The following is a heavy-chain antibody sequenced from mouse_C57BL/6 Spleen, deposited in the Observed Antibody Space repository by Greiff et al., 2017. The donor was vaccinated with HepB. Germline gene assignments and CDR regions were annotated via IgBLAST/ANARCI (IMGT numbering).Heavy chain of an antibody. V-gene: IGHV7-3*01. CDR1: GFTFTDYY. CDR2: IRNKANGYTT. Sequence: EVKLVESGGGLVQPGGSLSLSCAASGFTFTDYYMSWVRQPPGKALEWLGFIRNKANGYTTEYSASVKGRFTISRDNSQSILYLQMNALRAEDSATYYCARYELGYFDYWGQGTTLTVSS. D-gene: IGHD3-3*01. J-gene: IGHJ2*01. CDR3: ARYELGYFDY.